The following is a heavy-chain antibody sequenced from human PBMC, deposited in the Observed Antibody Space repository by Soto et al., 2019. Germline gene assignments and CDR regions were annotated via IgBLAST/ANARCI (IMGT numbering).Heavy chain of an antibody. J-gene: IGHJ4*02. CDR1: GFTLSDYG. D-gene: IGHD1-1*01. CDR2: ISHDGTTK. CDR3: AKDRRDGEYNSVYDF. V-gene: IGHV3-30*18. Sequence: QVQLVESGGGVVQPGRSLRLSCAASGFTLSDYGMHWVRQAPGKGLEWVAMISHDGTTKYWADSEKGRFTISRDNSKNAPYLQMNSLRAEDTAVYYCAKDRRDGEYNSVYDFWGQGALVTVSS.